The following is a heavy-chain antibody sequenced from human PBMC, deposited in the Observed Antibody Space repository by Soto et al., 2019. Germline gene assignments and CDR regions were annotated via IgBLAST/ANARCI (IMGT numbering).Heavy chain of an antibody. CDR2: INPSGGST. V-gene: IGHV1-46*01. D-gene: IGHD3-9*01. Sequence: QVQLVQSGAEVKKPGASVKVSCKASGYTFTSYYMHWVRQAPGQGLEWMGIINPSGGSTSYAQKFQGRVTMTRDTSTSTVYLELSSLRSEDTAVYYCARDRIRFAWLLSSRGYYYYGMDVWGQGTTVTVSS. CDR1: GYTFTSYY. CDR3: ARDRIRFAWLLSSRGYYYYGMDV. J-gene: IGHJ6*02.